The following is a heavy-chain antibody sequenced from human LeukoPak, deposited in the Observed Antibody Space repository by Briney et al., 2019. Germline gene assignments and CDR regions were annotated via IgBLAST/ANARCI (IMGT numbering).Heavy chain of an antibody. J-gene: IGHJ4*02. CDR1: GFTFSRDW. Sequence: PGGSLRLSCVASGFTFSRDWMSWVRQAPGKGLEWVASVKQDGIETQYVDSVKGRFTISRDNAKNSVYLQMNSLRVEDTAVYYCTKDSFYWGSWNWGPGALVIVSS. V-gene: IGHV3-7*04. CDR2: VKQDGIET. CDR3: TKDSFYWGSWN. D-gene: IGHD7-27*01.